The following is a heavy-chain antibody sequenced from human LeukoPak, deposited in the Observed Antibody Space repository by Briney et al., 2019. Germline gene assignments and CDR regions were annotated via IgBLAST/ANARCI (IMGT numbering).Heavy chain of an antibody. CDR3: ARAAYQLLFHISSYYYMDV. J-gene: IGHJ6*03. CDR2: ISSSSSYI. D-gene: IGHD2-2*01. CDR1: GFTFSSYS. Sequence: GGSLRLSCAASGFTFSSYSMNWVRQAPGKGLEWVSSISSSSSYIYFADSVKGRFTISRDNAKNSLYLQMNSLRAEDTAVYYCARAAYQLLFHISSYYYMDVWGKGTTVTVSS. V-gene: IGHV3-21*01.